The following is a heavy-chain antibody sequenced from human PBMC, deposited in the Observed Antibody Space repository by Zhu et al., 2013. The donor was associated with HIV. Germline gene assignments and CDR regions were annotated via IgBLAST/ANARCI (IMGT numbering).Heavy chain of an antibody. CDR3: ARGNDMDYTSPYYYGVDV. CDR2: IYHSGST. CDR1: GYSISSGYY. Sequence: QVQLQESGPGLVKPSETLSLTCTVSGYSISSGYYWGWIRQPPGKGLEWIGSIYHSGSTYYNPSLKSRVTISVDTSKNQFSLKLSSVTAADTAVYYCARGNDMDYTSPYYYGVDVWGQGTTVTVSS. J-gene: IGHJ6*02. D-gene: IGHD2-2*01. V-gene: IGHV4-38-2*02.